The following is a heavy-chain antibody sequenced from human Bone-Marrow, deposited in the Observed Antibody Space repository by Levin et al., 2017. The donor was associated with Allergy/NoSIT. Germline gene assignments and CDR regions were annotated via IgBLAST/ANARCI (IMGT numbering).Heavy chain of an antibody. J-gene: IGHJ5*02. D-gene: IGHD1-26*01. CDR3: ARVSGSHEGPWFDP. Sequence: SETLSLTCTVSGSSISSFYWTWIRQPAGKGLDWIGRIRSSGSTNYNPSLKSRVTMSVDTSKDQFSLTLNSVTAADTAVYYCARVSGSHEGPWFDPWGQGTLVTVSS. CDR2: IRSSGST. CDR1: GSSISSFY. V-gene: IGHV4-4*07.